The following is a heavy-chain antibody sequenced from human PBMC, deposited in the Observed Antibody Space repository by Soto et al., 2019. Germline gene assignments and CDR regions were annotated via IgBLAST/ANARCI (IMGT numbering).Heavy chain of an antibody. V-gene: IGHV3-21*06. Sequence: GGSLRLSCAASGFPFSSYSMNWVRQAPGKGLEWVSSISSSSSYMYYADSMKGRFTVSRDNAKNSLYLQMNSLRAEDTAVYYCARVGGTMTSVTLDYWGQGTLVTVSS. J-gene: IGHJ4*02. CDR3: ARVGGTMTSVTLDY. D-gene: IGHD4-17*01. CDR1: GFPFSSYS. CDR2: ISSSSSYM.